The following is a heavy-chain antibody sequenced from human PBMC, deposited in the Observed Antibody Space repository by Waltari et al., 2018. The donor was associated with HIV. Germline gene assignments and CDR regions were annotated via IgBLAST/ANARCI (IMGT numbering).Heavy chain of an antibody. V-gene: IGHV3-73*01. Sequence: EVQLVESGGGLVQPGGSLRVSCEASGFTFRDSHIHWVRQSSGRGLEWVGRITSKGDNYATAYAASVKGRFTISRDDSKNTADLQMNSLKTEDTAIYYCALYGFGPRYYGMDVWGQGTTVTVSS. CDR1: GFTFRDSH. D-gene: IGHD2-8*01. CDR3: ALYGFGPRYYGMDV. CDR2: ITSKGDNYAT. J-gene: IGHJ6*02.